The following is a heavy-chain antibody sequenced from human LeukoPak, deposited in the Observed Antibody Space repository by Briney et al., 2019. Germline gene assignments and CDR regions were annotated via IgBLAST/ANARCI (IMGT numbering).Heavy chain of an antibody. CDR1: GGSISSSSYY. V-gene: IGHV4-39*01. CDR3: ARVYDSSGYRYYFDY. J-gene: IGHJ4*02. CDR2: IYYSGST. Sequence: SETLSLACTVSGGSISSSSYYWGWIRQPPWKGLEWIGSIYYSGSTYYNPSLRSRVTISVDTSKNQFSLKLSSVTAADTAVYYCARVYDSSGYRYYFDYWGQGTLVTVSS. D-gene: IGHD3-22*01.